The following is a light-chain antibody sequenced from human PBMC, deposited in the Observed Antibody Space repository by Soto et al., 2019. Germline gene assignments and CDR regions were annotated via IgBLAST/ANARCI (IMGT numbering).Light chain of an antibody. CDR3: QQRSNWPYT. V-gene: IGKV3-11*01. Sequence: EIVLTQSPATLSLSPGERATLSGRASQSVSSYLAWYQQKPGQAPRLLIYDALNRATGIPARFSGSGSGTDFTLTISSLEPADFAVYYCQQRSNWPYTFGQGTKLEIK. J-gene: IGKJ2*01. CDR1: QSVSSY. CDR2: DAL.